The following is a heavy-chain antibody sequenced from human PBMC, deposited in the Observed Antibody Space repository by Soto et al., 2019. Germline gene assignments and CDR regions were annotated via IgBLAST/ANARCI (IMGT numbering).Heavy chain of an antibody. CDR3: AKRKYCPSTTCFDY. Sequence: PGGSLRLSCVASGFTFNLYTMHWLRQAPGKGLEWVAVISGDGNTQYYADSVKGRFTISRDNSKNTLYLQMSSLRAEDTAVYYCAKRKYCPSTTCFDYWGQGTLVTVSS. D-gene: IGHD2-2*01. CDR2: ISGDGNTQ. V-gene: IGHV3-30-3*02. J-gene: IGHJ4*02. CDR1: GFTFNLYT.